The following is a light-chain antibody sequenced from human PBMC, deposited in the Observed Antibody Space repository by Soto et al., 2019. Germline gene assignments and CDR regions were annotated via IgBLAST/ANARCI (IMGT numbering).Light chain of an antibody. CDR1: QSVSSSS. CDR3: QQYRT. Sequence: IVLAQSPATLYLSPGERATLSCRASQSVSSSSLAWYQQNPGQAPRLLIYEASSRATGIPDRFSGSGSGTDFTLTISRLEPEDFAVYYCQQYRTFGQGTKAAI. CDR2: EAS. J-gene: IGKJ1*01. V-gene: IGKV3D-20*02.